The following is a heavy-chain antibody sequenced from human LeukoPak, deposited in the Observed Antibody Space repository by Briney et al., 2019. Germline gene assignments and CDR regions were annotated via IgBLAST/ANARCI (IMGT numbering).Heavy chain of an antibody. CDR1: GYTFTSYA. J-gene: IGHJ4*02. CDR2: INAGNGNT. D-gene: IGHD5-18*01. CDR3: ARDSGYSYGFNFDY. V-gene: IGHV1-3*01. Sequence: ASVKVSCKASGYTFTSYAMHWVRQAPGQRLEWMGWINAGNGNTKYSQKFQGRVTITRDTSASTAYMELSSLRSEDTAVYYCARDSGYSYGFNFDYWGQGTLVTVSS.